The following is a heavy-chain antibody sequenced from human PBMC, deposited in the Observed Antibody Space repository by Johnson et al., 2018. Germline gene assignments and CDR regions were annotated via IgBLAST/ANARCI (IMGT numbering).Heavy chain of an antibody. CDR2: IYYSGRT. V-gene: IGHV4-59*01. D-gene: IGHD3-10*02. CDR3: SKELFGAFDI. Sequence: QVQLQESGPGLVKPSETLSLTCTVSGGSISSYYWSWIRQPPGKGLEWIGDIYYSGRTNYNPSLKSRVPISVDTSKNQFSLKRSAVTAADTAVYYCSKELFGAFDIWGQGTMVTVSS. CDR1: GGSISSYY. J-gene: IGHJ3*02.